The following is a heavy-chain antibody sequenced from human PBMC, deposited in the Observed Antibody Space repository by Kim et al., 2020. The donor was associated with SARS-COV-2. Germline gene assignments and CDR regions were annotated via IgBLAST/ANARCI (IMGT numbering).Heavy chain of an antibody. J-gene: IGHJ5*02. Sequence: SETLSLTCTVSGGSISSSSYYWGWIRQPPGKGLEWIGSIYYSGSTYYNPSLKSRVTISVDTSKNQFSLKLSSVTAADTAVYYCARVSGDILTGYYPDWFDPWGQGTLVTVSS. CDR2: IYYSGST. D-gene: IGHD3-9*01. CDR1: GGSISSSSYY. CDR3: ARVSGDILTGYYPDWFDP. V-gene: IGHV4-39*07.